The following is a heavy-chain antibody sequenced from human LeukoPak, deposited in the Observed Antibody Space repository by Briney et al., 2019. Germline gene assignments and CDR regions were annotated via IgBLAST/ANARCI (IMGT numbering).Heavy chain of an antibody. V-gene: IGHV4-34*01. CDR3: ARTQGFDP. CDR2: INHSGST. CDR1: GFTFSRYS. J-gene: IGHJ5*02. Sequence: GSLRLSCAASGFTFSRYSVDWVRQAPGKGLEWIGEINHSGSTNYNPSLKSRVTISVDTSKNQFSLKLSSVTAADTAVYYCARTQGFDPWGQGTLVTVSS.